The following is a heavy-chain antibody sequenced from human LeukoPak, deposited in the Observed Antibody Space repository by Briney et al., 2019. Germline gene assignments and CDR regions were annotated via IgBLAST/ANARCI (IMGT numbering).Heavy chain of an antibody. CDR2: IPNDRRNN. CDR1: GFTFSSFG. V-gene: IGHV3-30*03. D-gene: IGHD5-18*01. CDR3: LRGYSYGDY. Sequence: GRSLRLSWAASGFTFSSFGMHWLRQAPGKGLEWVAVIPNDRRNNYYADSVKGRFTISRDNSKNTLYLQMNSLRAEDTAVYYCLRGYSYGDYWAQGTLVTVSS. J-gene: IGHJ4*02.